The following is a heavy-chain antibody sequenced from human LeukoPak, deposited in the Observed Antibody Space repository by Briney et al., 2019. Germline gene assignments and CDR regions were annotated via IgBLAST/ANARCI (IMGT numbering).Heavy chain of an antibody. CDR2: IYYSGST. J-gene: IGHJ3*02. D-gene: IGHD3-22*01. V-gene: IGHV4-39*01. CDR1: GGSISSSSYY. Sequence: SETLSLTRTVSGGSISSSSYYWGWIRQPPGKGLEWIGSIYYSGSTYYDPSLKSRVTISVDTSKNQFSLKLSSVTAADTAVYYCARPYYDNRGYYAFDIWGQGTMVTVSS. CDR3: ARPYYDNRGYYAFDI.